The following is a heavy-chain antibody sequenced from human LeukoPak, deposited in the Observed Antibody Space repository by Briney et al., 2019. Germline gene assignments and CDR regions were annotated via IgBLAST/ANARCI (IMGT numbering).Heavy chain of an antibody. V-gene: IGHV3-7*01. CDR2: IKEGGREK. CDR3: ASGRQLGY. CDR1: GFTFSNYW. Sequence: GGSLSLSCAASGFTFSNYWMRWVRQAPGKGREGVANIKEGGREKEYVDSGKGPFTISRDNARNSLYLQMNSLRAEDTAAYYCASGRQLGYWGQGTLVTVSS. J-gene: IGHJ4*02. D-gene: IGHD6-13*01.